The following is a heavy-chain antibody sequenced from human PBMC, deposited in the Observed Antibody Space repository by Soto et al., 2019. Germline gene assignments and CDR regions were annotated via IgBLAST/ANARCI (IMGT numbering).Heavy chain of an antibody. CDR3: AKELEGITIFGVGYYYYGMDV. J-gene: IGHJ6*02. V-gene: IGHV3-30*18. CDR1: GFTFSSYG. Sequence: GGSLRLSCAASGFTFSSYGMHWVRQAPGKGLEWVAVISYDGSNKYYADSVKGRFTISRDNSKNTLYLQMNSLRAEDTAVYYCAKELEGITIFGVGYYYYGMDVWGQGTTVTVSS. CDR2: ISYDGSNK. D-gene: IGHD3-3*01.